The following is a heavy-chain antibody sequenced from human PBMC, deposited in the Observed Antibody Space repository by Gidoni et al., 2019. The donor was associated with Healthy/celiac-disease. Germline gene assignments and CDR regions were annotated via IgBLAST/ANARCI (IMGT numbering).Heavy chain of an antibody. J-gene: IGHJ5*02. Sequence: QLQLQESGPGLVKPSETLSLTCTVSGGSISSSSYYWGWIRHPQGKGLEWIGSIYYSGSTYYNPSLKSRVTISVDTSKNQFSLKLSSVTAADTAVYYCARHLHVDTAMVTFGWFDPWGQGTLVTVSS. CDR1: GGSISSSSYY. V-gene: IGHV4-39*01. CDR3: ARHLHVDTAMVTFGWFDP. CDR2: IYYSGST. D-gene: IGHD5-18*01.